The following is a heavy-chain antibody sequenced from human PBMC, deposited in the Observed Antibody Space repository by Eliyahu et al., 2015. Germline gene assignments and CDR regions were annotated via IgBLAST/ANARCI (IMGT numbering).Heavy chain of an antibody. Sequence: QVQLVQSGAEVKKPGSSVKVSCKASGGTFSXYAXSWGRQAPGQGLEWMGGIXPIFGTANYAQKFQGRVTITADESTSTAYMELSSLRSEDTAVYYCARDRTFLTPEQRWLPKDAFDIWGQGTMVTVSS. D-gene: IGHD5-24*01. V-gene: IGHV1-69*01. CDR2: IXPIFGTA. J-gene: IGHJ3*02. CDR3: ARDRTFLTPEQRWLPKDAFDI. CDR1: GGTFSXYA.